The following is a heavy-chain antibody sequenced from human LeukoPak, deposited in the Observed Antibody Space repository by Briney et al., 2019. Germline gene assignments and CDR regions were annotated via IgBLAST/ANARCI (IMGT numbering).Heavy chain of an antibody. V-gene: IGHV3-21*01. CDR2: ISSSSYI. J-gene: IGHJ4*02. Sequence: PGGSLRLSCAASGFTFSSYSMNWVRQAPGKGLEWVSSISSSSYIYYADSVKGRFTISRDNAKNSLYLQMNSLRAEDTAVYYCARDRGSSGWFDYWGQGTLVTVSS. D-gene: IGHD6-19*01. CDR3: ARDRGSSGWFDY. CDR1: GFTFSSYS.